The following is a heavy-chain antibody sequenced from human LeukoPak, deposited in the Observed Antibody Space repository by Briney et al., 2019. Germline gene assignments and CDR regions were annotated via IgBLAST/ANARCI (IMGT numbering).Heavy chain of an antibody. CDR3: AKDHWLLSCKTWHYYGLDV. V-gene: IGHV4-39*07. CDR2: VYHSGST. D-gene: IGHD3-9*01. Sequence: PSETLSLTCIVSGGSTSSTTYYWGWIRQPPGKGLEWFGNVYHSGSTYYNPSLKSRVTISVDTSKNQFSLILSSVTAADTAVYYCAKDHWLLSCKTWHYYGLDVWGQGTTVTVSS. CDR1: GGSTSSTTYY. J-gene: IGHJ6*02.